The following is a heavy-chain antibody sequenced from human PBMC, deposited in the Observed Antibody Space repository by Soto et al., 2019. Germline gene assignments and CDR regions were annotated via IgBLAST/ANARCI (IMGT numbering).Heavy chain of an antibody. CDR3: ARDTMPRPYYYYNGMDV. CDR1: GFTVSSNY. Sequence: GGSLSLFFAVSGFTVSSNYMNWVRQAPGTRLEWVAVIWYDGSNKYYADSVKGRFTISRDNSKNTLYLQMHSLRAEDTAVYYCARDTMPRPYYYYNGMDVWGQGTTVTVSS. J-gene: IGHJ6*02. CDR2: IWYDGSNK. V-gene: IGHV3-33*08. D-gene: IGHD2-2*01.